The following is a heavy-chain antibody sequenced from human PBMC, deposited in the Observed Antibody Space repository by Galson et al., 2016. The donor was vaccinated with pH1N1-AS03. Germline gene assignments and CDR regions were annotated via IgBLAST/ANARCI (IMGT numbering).Heavy chain of an antibody. D-gene: IGHD4-23*01. Sequence: LRLSCAASGFTFSHYGMHWVRQAPGKGLEWVAVISYDGSNEYYADSVKGRFTISRDDSKNTLSLQMNTLRSDDTAVYYCARDDYGGTSRLDYWGHGILVTVSS. J-gene: IGHJ4*01. CDR1: GFTFSHYG. CDR2: ISYDGSNE. CDR3: ARDDYGGTSRLDY. V-gene: IGHV3-30*03.